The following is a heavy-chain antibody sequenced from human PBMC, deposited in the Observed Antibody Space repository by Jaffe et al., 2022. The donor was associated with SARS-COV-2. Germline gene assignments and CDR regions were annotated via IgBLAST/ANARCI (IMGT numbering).Heavy chain of an antibody. D-gene: IGHD3-10*01. J-gene: IGHJ3*02. V-gene: IGHV3-23*01. Sequence: EVQLLESGGGLVQPGGSLRLSCAASGFTFSSFAMNWVRQAPGKGLEWVSDISGSGANRYYADSVKGRFTISRDNSKNTVYLQMNSLRAEDTAVYYCAKDITYRDPAAFEIWGQGTMVTVSS. CDR3: AKDITYRDPAAFEI. CDR1: GFTFSSFA. CDR2: ISGSGANR.